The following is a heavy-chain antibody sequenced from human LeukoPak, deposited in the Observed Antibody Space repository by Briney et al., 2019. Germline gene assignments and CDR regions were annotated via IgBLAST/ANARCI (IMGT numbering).Heavy chain of an antibody. V-gene: IGHV1-2*02. CDR2: INPNSGGT. J-gene: IGHJ4*02. CDR3: ARAGILYYGSESYCNG. CDR1: GYTFTGYY. D-gene: IGHD3-10*01. Sequence: ASVKVSCKASGYTFTGYYMHWVRQAPGQGLEWMGWINPNSGGTNYAQKFQGRVTMTRDTSISTAYMELSRLRSDDTAVYYCARAGILYYGSESYCNGWGQGTLVSVSS.